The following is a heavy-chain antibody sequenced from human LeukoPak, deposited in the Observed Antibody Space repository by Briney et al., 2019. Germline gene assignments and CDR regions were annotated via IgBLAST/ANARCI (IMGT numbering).Heavy chain of an antibody. V-gene: IGHV4-59*08. CDR1: GGSISSYY. J-gene: IGHJ3*02. CDR3: ARSSPGPFDI. D-gene: IGHD6-6*01. Sequence: SETLSLTCTVSGGSISSYYWSWIRQPPGKGLEWIGYIYYSGSTNYNPSLKSRVTISVDTSKNQFSLKLSSVTAADTAVYYCARSSPGPFDIWGQGTMVTVSS. CDR2: IYYSGST.